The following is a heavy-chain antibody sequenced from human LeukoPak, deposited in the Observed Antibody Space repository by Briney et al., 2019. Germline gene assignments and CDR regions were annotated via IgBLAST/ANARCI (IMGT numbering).Heavy chain of an antibody. CDR1: GYTFTSYG. D-gene: IGHD2-2*01. J-gene: IGHJ2*01. Sequence: ASVKVSCKASGYTFTSYGISWVRQAPGQGLEWMGWISAYNGNTNYAQKLQGRVTMTTDTSTSTAYMELRSLRSDDTAVYYCASSSTSRYGWCFDLWGRGTLVTVSS. CDR3: ASSSTSRYGWCFDL. V-gene: IGHV1-18*01. CDR2: ISAYNGNT.